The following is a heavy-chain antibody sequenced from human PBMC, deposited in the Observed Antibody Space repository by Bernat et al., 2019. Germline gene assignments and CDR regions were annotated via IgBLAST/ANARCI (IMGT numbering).Heavy chain of an antibody. D-gene: IGHD3-10*01. CDR3: TTAPKEGSGSYIYSYYGMDV. J-gene: IGHJ6*02. CDR2: IKSKTDGGTT. V-gene: IGHV3-15*07. CDR1: SNAW. Sequence: SNAWMNWVRQAPGKGLEWVGRIKSKTDGGTTDYAAPVKGRFTISRDDSKNTLYLQMNSLKTEDTAVYYCTTAPKEGSGSYIYSYYGMDVWGQGTTVTVSS.